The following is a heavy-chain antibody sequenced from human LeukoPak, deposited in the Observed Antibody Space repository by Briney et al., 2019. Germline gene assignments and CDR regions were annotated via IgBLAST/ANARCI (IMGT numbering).Heavy chain of an antibody. Sequence: ASVKVSCKASGYTFTGYYMHWVRQAPGQGLEWMGWINPNSGGTNYAQKFQGRVTMTRDTSISTAYMELSRLRSDDTAVHYCARDLYNWNYQTDYYFDYWGQGTLVTVSS. CDR2: INPNSGGT. J-gene: IGHJ4*02. D-gene: IGHD1-7*01. CDR3: ARDLYNWNYQTDYYFDY. V-gene: IGHV1-2*02. CDR1: GYTFTGYY.